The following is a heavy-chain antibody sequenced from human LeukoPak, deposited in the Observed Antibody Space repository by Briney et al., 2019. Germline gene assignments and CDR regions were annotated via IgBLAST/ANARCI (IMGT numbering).Heavy chain of an antibody. CDR3: ATWGSGGSYAY. CDR1: GFTFSTYA. J-gene: IGHJ4*02. Sequence: GGSLRLSCVASGFTFSTYALSWVRQAPGKGLEWVSAISSSGGSPYYADSVNGRFTISRDNSKNTLYLQMNSLRAEDTALYYCATWGSGGSYAYWGQGTLVTVSS. CDR2: ISSSGGSP. D-gene: IGHD1-26*01. V-gene: IGHV3-23*01.